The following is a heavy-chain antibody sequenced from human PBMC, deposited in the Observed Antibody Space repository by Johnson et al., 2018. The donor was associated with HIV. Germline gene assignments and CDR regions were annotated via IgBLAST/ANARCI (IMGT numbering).Heavy chain of an antibody. J-gene: IGHJ3*02. Sequence: MQLVESGGGVVQPGGSLRLSCAASGFTFDDYGMSWVRQAPGKGLEWVSGINWNGAITGYAGSVKGRFIISRDNAKNSLYLQMNTLRAEDTALYYCARGGYSSGWIYAFDIWGQGTMVTVSS. CDR3: ARGGYSSGWIYAFDI. CDR2: INWNGAIT. V-gene: IGHV3-20*04. D-gene: IGHD6-19*01. CDR1: GFTFDDYG.